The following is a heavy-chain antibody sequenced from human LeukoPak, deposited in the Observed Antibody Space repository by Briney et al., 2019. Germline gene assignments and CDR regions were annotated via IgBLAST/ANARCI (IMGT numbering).Heavy chain of an antibody. D-gene: IGHD3-22*01. J-gene: IGHJ4*02. Sequence: SETLSLTCTVSGGSISSYYWSWIRQPPGKGLEWIWYIYYSGSTNYNPSLKSRVTISVDTSKIQFSLKLSSVTAADTAVYYCARGQDYYDSSVLGYWGQGTLVTVSS. CDR2: IYYSGST. CDR3: ARGQDYYDSSVLGY. CDR1: GGSISSYY. V-gene: IGHV4-59*01.